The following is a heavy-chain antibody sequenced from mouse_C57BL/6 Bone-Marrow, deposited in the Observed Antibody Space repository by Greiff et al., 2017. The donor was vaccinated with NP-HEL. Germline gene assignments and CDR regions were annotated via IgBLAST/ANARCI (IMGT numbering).Heavy chain of an antibody. CDR1: GFTFSNYW. CDR3: TGSDGRYWYFDV. Sequence: EVQLVESGGGLVQPGGSMKLSCVASGFTFSNYWMNWVRQSPEKGLEWVAQIRLKSDNYATHYAESVKGRFTISRDDSKSSVYLQMNNLRAEDTGIYYCTGSDGRYWYFDVWGTGTTVTVSS. CDR2: IRLKSDNYAT. V-gene: IGHV6-3*01. J-gene: IGHJ1*03.